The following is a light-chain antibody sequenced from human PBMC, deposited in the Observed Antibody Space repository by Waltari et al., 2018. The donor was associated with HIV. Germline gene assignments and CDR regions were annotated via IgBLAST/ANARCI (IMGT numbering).Light chain of an antibody. V-gene: IGLV2-8*01. CDR3: SSYSGSNTLV. Sequence: QSALTQPPSASGSPGQSVTLSCPGTSSDVGGSNYASWYQQLPGRAPKLMIYDVTKRPSRVPDRFAGSKSGNTASLTVSGLQAEDEADYFCSSYSGSNTLVFGGGTKLTVL. CDR1: SSDVGGSNY. J-gene: IGLJ2*01. CDR2: DVT.